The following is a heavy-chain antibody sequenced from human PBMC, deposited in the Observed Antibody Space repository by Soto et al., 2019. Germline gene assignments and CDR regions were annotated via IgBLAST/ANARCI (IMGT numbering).Heavy chain of an antibody. CDR1: GGSISSSSYY. CDR2: IYYSGST. J-gene: IGHJ4*02. Sequence: SETLSHTCTVSGGSISSSSYYWGWIRQPPGKGLEWIGSIYYSGSTYYNPSLKSRVTISVDTSKNQFSLKLSSVTAADTAVYYCARHFPLDYWGQGTLVTVSS. CDR3: ARHFPLDY. V-gene: IGHV4-39*01.